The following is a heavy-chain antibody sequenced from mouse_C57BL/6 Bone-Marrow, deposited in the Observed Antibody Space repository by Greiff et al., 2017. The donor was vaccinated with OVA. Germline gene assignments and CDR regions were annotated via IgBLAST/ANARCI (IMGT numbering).Heavy chain of an antibody. CDR3: ARPHYYGSSFAWFAY. V-gene: IGHV4-1*01. Sequence: EAGGIDFSRYWMSWVRRAPGKGLEWIGEINPDSSTINYAPSLKDKFIISRDNAKNTLYLQMSKVRSEDTALYYCARPHYYGSSFAWFAYWGQGTLVTVSA. CDR1: GIDFSRYW. D-gene: IGHD1-1*01. CDR2: INPDSSTI. J-gene: IGHJ3*01.